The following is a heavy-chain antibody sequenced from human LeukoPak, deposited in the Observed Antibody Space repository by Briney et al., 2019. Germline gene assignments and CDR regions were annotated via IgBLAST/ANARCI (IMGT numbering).Heavy chain of an antibody. CDR1: GYTFTDYY. CDR3: AHPRGLDAFDI. D-gene: IGHD3-10*01. CDR2: INPSSGDT. J-gene: IGHJ3*02. Sequence: GASVSVSCKASGYTFTDYYMHWVRQATGQGLEWMGGINPSSGDTKSVQKFQGRVTVTRDTSISTAYMELSRLRSDDTAVYYCAHPRGLDAFDIWGQGTMVTVSS. V-gene: IGHV1-2*02.